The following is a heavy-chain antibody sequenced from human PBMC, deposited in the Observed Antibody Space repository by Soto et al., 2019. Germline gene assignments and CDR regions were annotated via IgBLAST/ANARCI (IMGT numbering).Heavy chain of an antibody. CDR2: INHSGST. V-gene: IGHV4-34*01. CDR3: ARSFAFDWLFHPRNWFDP. J-gene: IGHJ5*02. D-gene: IGHD3-9*01. Sequence: PSETLSLTCAVYGGSFSGYYWSWIRQPPGKGLEWIGEINHSGSTNYNPSLKSRVTISVDTSKNQFSLKLSSVTAADTAVYYCARSFAFDWLFHPRNWFDPWGQGTLVTVSS. CDR1: GGSFSGYY.